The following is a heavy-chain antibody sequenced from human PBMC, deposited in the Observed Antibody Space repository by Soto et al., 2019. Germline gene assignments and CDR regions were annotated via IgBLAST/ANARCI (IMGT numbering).Heavy chain of an antibody. D-gene: IGHD6-6*01. CDR2: IYNSGTT. Sequence: SETLSLTCTVSGGSISSGDYYWSWVRQPPGKGLEWIAYIYNSGTTYYNQSLKRRDTMSRDTSKNQKTLKLKNVTAADTTEYNCAREVGELDYSSSSDAFDIWGQGTMVT. CDR3: AREVGELDYSSSSDAFDI. V-gene: IGHV4-30-4*02. J-gene: IGHJ3*02. CDR1: GGSISSGDYY.